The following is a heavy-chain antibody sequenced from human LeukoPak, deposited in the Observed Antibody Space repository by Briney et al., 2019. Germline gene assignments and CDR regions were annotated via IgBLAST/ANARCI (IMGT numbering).Heavy chain of an antibody. CDR1: VCTFSSYA. V-gene: IGHV1-69*01. Sequence: SVKVSCKASVCTFSSYAISWVRQAPGQGLAWMGGIIPICGTANYAQKFQGRVTITADESTSTAYMELSSLRSEDTAVYYCARSEVVVAATPFDYWGQGTLVTVSS. J-gene: IGHJ4*02. CDR3: ARSEVVVAATPFDY. CDR2: IIPICGTA. D-gene: IGHD2-15*01.